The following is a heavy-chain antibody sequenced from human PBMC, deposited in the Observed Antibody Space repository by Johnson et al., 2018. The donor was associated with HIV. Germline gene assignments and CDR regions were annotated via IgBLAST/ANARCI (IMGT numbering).Heavy chain of an antibody. J-gene: IGHJ3*02. D-gene: IGHD6-13*01. CDR2: IKQDESEK. Sequence: VQLVESGGGLVQPGGSLRLSCAASGFIFSSYWMSWVRQAPGKGLEWVASIKQDESEKYYVDSVKGRFTISRDNSKNTLYLQMNSLRAEDTAVYYCARASRSWYFAFDIWGQGTMVTVSS. V-gene: IGHV3-7*01. CDR1: GFIFSSYW. CDR3: ARASRSWYFAFDI.